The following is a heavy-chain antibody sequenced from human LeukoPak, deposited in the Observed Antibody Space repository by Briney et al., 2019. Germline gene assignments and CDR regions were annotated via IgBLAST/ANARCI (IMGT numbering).Heavy chain of an antibody. CDR2: IYYSGST. J-gene: IGHJ4*02. Sequence: SETLSLTGTASGGSISSSTYYWGWSREPPGKGLEWIGSIYYSGSTSYNPSLKIRVTISVDTSKNQFSLKLDSVTAADTAVYYYARNASDSGTTYIDYCGQGTLVTVSS. V-gene: IGHV4-39*01. CDR1: GGSISSSTYY. D-gene: IGHD1-26*01. CDR3: ARNASDSGTTYIDY.